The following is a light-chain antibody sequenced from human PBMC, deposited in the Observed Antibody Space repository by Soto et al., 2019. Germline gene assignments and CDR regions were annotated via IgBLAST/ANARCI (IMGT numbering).Light chain of an antibody. Sequence: DIQKTQYPYSVSASVGDRVTITCRASQGINTFLAWYQQKAGKAPKLLIYAASTLQSGVPSRFSGSGSGTDFTLTISSLQSEDFATYYCQQLNSYPITFGQGTRLEIK. CDR3: QQLNSYPIT. J-gene: IGKJ5*01. V-gene: IGKV1-9*01. CDR2: AAS. CDR1: QGINTF.